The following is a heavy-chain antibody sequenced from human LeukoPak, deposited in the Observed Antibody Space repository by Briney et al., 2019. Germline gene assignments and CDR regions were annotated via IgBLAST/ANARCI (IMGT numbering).Heavy chain of an antibody. CDR1: GGSFSGYY. D-gene: IGHD1-1*01. CDR3: AVLTTWLDY. V-gene: IGHV4-34*01. CDR2: INHSGST. Sequence: SETLSLTCAVYGGSFSGYYWSWIRQPPGKGLEWIGEINHSGSTNYNPSLKSRVTISVDTSKNQFSLKLSSVTAADTAVYYCAVLTTWLDYWGQGTLVTVSS. J-gene: IGHJ4*02.